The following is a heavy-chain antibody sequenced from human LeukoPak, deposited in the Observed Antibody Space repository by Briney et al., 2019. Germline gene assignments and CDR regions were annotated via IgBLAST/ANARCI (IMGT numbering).Heavy chain of an antibody. V-gene: IGHV3-21*01. J-gene: IGHJ3*01. Sequence: PGGSLRLSCAASGFTFSSYSMNWVRQAPGKGLEWVSSISSSSSYIYYADSVKGRFTISRDNAKNSLYLQMNSLRAEDTAVYYCAREPGYCSSTSCYSSWGQGTMVTVSS. CDR1: GFTFSSYS. CDR2: ISSSSSYI. D-gene: IGHD2-2*01. CDR3: AREPGYCSSTSCYSS.